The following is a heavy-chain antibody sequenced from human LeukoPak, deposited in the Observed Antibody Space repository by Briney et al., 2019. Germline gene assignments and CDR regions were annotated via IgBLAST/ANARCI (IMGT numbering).Heavy chain of an antibody. V-gene: IGHV1-24*01. CDR1: GYTLTELS. Sequence: ASVKVSCKVSGYTLTELSMHWVRQAPGKGLEWMGGFDPEDGETIYAQKFQGRVTMTEDISTDTAYMELSSLRSEDTAVYYCATQMVDSSGYYYFQFDYWGQGTLVTVSS. D-gene: IGHD3-22*01. CDR2: FDPEDGET. CDR3: ATQMVDSSGYYYFQFDY. J-gene: IGHJ4*02.